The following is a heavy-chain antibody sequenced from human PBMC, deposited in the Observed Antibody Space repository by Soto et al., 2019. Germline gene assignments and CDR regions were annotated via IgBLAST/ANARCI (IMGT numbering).Heavy chain of an antibody. CDR1: GFTFSSYA. CDR3: AKTPGIVGATSSFDF. V-gene: IGHV3-23*01. Sequence: PGGSLRLSCAASGFTFSSYAMSWVRRAPGKGLEWVSVIRASGSSTYYADSVKGRFTISRDNSKNTLYLQMNSLRAEDTAVYYCAKTPGIVGATSSFDFWGQGTLVTVSS. D-gene: IGHD1-26*01. J-gene: IGHJ4*02. CDR2: IRASGSST.